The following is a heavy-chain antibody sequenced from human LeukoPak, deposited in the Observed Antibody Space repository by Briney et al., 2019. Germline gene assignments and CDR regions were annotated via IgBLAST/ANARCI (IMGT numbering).Heavy chain of an antibody. D-gene: IGHD3-3*01. CDR2: IYYSGST. J-gene: IGHJ5*02. CDR3: ARAGITIFGVVSEGFDP. CDR1: GGSISSHY. Sequence: SETLSLTCTVSGGSISSHYWSWIRQPPGKGLEWNGYIYYSGSTNYNPSLKSRVTISVDTSKNQFSLKLSSVTAADTAVYYCARAGITIFGVVSEGFDPWGQGTLASVSS. V-gene: IGHV4-59*11.